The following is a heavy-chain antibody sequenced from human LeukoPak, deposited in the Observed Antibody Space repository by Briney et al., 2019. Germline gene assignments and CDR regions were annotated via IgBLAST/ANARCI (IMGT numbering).Heavy chain of an antibody. V-gene: IGHV4-4*09. CDR1: DESFSSHY. J-gene: IGHJ5*02. D-gene: IGHD3-16*01. Sequence: SETLSLTCTVSDESFSSHYWTWIRQPPGKGLGWIGYIYTSGSTNYNPSLKSRVTISVDTSKNQFSLKLSSVTAADTAVYYCARQLGFSWFDPWGQGTLVTVSS. CDR3: ARQLGFSWFDP. CDR2: IYTSGST.